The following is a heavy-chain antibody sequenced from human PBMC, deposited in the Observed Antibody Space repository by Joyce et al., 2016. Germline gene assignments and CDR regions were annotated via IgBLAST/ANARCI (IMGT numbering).Heavy chain of an antibody. CDR2: ISYDGKNT. V-gene: IGHV3-30*01. J-gene: IGHJ4*02. Sequence: QVKLVESGGGVVQPGRSLRLSCAASGFTFSGHSMSWVRQAPGQGLDWVAIISYDGKNTYYGDSMKGRFTISRDNSKNTVYLQVDSLRTEDTAVYYCARDGPKTTWDPGYYFDFWGQGTLVTVSS. D-gene: IGHD1-14*01. CDR3: ARDGPKTTWDPGYYFDF. CDR1: GFTFSGHS.